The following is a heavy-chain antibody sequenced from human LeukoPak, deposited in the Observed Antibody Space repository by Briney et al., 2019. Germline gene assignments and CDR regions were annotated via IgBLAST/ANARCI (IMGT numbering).Heavy chain of an antibody. V-gene: IGHV1-2*04. J-gene: IGHJ4*02. Sequence: ASVKVSCKASGYTITDYYLHWVRQAPGQGLEWMGWIIPNTGGTNYAQKFQDWVTMSSDTSISTAYMELSSLRSEDTAVYYCARDYSSSWSFDYWGQGTLVTVSS. CDR3: ARDYSSSWSFDY. D-gene: IGHD6-13*01. CDR2: IIPNTGGT. CDR1: GYTITDYY.